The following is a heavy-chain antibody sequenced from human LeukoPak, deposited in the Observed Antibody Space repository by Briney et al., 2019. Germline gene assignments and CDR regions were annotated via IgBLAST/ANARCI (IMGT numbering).Heavy chain of an antibody. D-gene: IGHD3-22*01. CDR1: GGSISSSTYY. CDR3: ARSRITMIVGRRGPTGYYYMDV. V-gene: IGHV4-39*01. CDR2: IYYSGST. J-gene: IGHJ6*03. Sequence: SETLSLTCTVSGGSISSSTYYGGWIRQPPGKGLEWIVNIYYSGSTYYNPSLKSRVTISVDTSKNQFSLKVRSVTAADTAVYYCARSRITMIVGRRGPTGYYYMDVWGKGTTVTVSS.